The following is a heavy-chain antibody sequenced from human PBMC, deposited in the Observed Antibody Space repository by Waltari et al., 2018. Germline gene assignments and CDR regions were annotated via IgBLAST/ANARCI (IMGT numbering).Heavy chain of an antibody. CDR2: ISYDGSNK. CDR1: GFSFGPFG. J-gene: IGHJ5*02. CDR3: AKDGGTYSVRTRLGWVDP. V-gene: IGHV3-30*18. Sequence: QVQLVESGGGVVQPGRSLRLSCSASGFSFGPFGMQGVRQAPGKGLEWVAVISYDGSNKYYADSVKGRFTISRDNSKNTVYLQMNSLRTEDTGVYYCAKDGGTYSVRTRLGWVDPWGQGTLVTVSS. D-gene: IGHD2-21*01.